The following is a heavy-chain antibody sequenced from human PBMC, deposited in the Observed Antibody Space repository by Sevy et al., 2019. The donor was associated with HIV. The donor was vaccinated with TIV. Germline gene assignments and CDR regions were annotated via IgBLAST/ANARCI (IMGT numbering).Heavy chain of an antibody. J-gene: IGHJ1*01. CDR1: GFNLRSHA. CDR2: ISNDGSNE. V-gene: IGHV3-30*04. D-gene: IGHD5-12*01. Sequence: GGSLRLSCAVSGFNLRSHAMHWVRQAPGKGLEWVAVISNDGSNEVYADSVKGRFTISRDNSKNTLYLQRNSLRGEDTAVYYCARDTRGYSFGPLEYWGQGTLVTVSS. CDR3: ARDTRGYSFGPLEY.